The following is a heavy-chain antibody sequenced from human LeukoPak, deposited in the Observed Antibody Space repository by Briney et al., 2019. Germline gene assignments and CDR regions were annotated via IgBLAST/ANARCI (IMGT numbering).Heavy chain of an antibody. CDR2: INPNSGGT. CDR1: GYTFTGYY. J-gene: IGHJ4*02. V-gene: IGHV1-2*04. D-gene: IGHD5-24*01. CDR3: ARGRDGYNWADY. Sequence: APVKVSCKASGYTFTGYYMHWVRQAPGQGLEWMGWINPNSGGTNYAQKFQGWVTMTRDTSISTAYMELSRLRSDDTAVYYCARGRDGYNWADYWGQGTLVTVSS.